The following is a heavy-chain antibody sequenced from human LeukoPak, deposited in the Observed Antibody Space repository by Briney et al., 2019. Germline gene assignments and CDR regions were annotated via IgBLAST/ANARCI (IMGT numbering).Heavy chain of an antibody. CDR3: ARGIQS. V-gene: IGHV4-59*12. Sequence: SETLSLTCTVSGGSISYYYWSWIRQPPGKGLEWIGYIYYSGSTYYNPSLKSRVTISVDTSKNQFSLKLSSVTAADTAVYYCARGIQSWGQGTLVTVSS. D-gene: IGHD5-24*01. CDR1: GGSISYYY. J-gene: IGHJ5*02. CDR2: IYYSGST.